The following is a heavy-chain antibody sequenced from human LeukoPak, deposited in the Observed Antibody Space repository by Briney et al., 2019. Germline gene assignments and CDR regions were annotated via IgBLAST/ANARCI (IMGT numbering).Heavy chain of an antibody. CDR2: IYYSGST. Sequence: SETLSLTCTVSGGSISSYYWSWIRQPPGKGLEWIGYIYYSGSTNYNPSLKSRVTISVDTSKNQFSLKLSSVTAADTAVYYCARDRGYGKDVWGQGTTVNVSS. J-gene: IGHJ6*02. CDR1: GGSISSYY. CDR3: ARDRGYGKDV. V-gene: IGHV4-59*01.